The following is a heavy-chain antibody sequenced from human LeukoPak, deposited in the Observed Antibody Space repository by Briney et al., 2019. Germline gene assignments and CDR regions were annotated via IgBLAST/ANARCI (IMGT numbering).Heavy chain of an antibody. CDR2: INPNSGGT. D-gene: IGHD2-2*02. CDR3: ARSAQVVPAAIGFDP. V-gene: IGHV1-2*02. J-gene: IGHJ5*02. CDR1: GYTFPGYY. Sequence: ASVKVSCKASGYTFPGYYMHWVRQAPGQGLEWMGWINPNSGGTNYAQKFQGRVTMTRDTSISTAYIELSRLRSDDTAVYYCARSAQVVPAAIGFDPWGQGTLVTVSS.